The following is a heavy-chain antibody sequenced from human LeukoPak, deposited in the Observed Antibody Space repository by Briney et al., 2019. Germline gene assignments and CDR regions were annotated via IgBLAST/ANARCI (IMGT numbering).Heavy chain of an antibody. CDR1: GDSVSSNSAA. J-gene: IGHJ3*02. V-gene: IGHV6-1*01. D-gene: IGHD4-17*01. CDR2: TYYRSKWYN. CDR3: ARDRATVTTGPDDAFDI. Sequence: SQTLSLTCAISGDSVSSNSAAWNWIRQSPSRGLEWLGRTYYRSKWYNDYAVSVKSRITINPDTSKNQFSLQLNSVTPEDTAVYYCARDRATVTTGPDDAFDIWGQGTMVTVSS.